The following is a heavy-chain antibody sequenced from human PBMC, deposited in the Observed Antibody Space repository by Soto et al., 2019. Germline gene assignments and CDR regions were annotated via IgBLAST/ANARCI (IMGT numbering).Heavy chain of an antibody. D-gene: IGHD1-1*01. CDR2: INPSGGGT. CDR1: GFTFTNYY. J-gene: IGHJ4*02. CDR3: ARDSGDTTLRQWGRSFHY. Sequence: QVQLVQSGAEVKKPGASVKVSCKASGFTFTNYYIHWVRQAPGQGLEWMGLINPSGGGTFYAQKFQGRVTVTRDTSTGTVYMELSNLRSEGTAVYFCARDSGDTTLRQWGRSFHYWGQGTLVTVSS. V-gene: IGHV1-46*01.